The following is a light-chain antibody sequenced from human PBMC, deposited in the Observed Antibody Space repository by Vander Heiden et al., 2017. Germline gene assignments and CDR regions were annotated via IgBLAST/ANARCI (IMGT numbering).Light chain of an antibody. CDR3: QQRSNWPLT. V-gene: IGKV3-11*01. Sequence: EIVFTQSPSTLSLSPGERATLSCRDSQSVSSYLAWYQQKPGQAPRLLIYDASNRATGIPARFSGSGSGTDFTLTISSLEPEDFAVYYCQQRSNWPLTFGGGTKVEIK. CDR1: QSVSSY. J-gene: IGKJ4*01. CDR2: DAS.